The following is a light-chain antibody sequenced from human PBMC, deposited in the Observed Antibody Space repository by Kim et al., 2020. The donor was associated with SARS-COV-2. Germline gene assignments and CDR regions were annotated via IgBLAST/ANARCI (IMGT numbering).Light chain of an antibody. CDR1: QSISSW. CDR3: QQYDSCPRT. Sequence: DIQMTQSPSSLSASVGDRVTITCRASQSISSWLAWYQQKPEKAPKCLIYAASSLQSGVPSRFSGSGSGTDFTLTISSLQPEDFATYYCQQYDSCPRTFGQGTRVDIK. J-gene: IGKJ1*01. V-gene: IGKV1D-16*01. CDR2: AAS.